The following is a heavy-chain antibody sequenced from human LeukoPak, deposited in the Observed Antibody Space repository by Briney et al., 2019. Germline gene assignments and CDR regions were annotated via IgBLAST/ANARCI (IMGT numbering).Heavy chain of an antibody. CDR2: IYYSGST. CDR1: GGSISSYY. V-gene: IGHV4-59*08. Sequence: SETLSLTCTVSGGSISSYYWSWIRQPPVKGLEWIGYIYYSGSTNYNPSLKSRVTISVDTSKNQFSLKLSSVTAADTAVYYCARHGSGYYDSFDYWGQGTLVTVSS. D-gene: IGHD3-22*01. CDR3: ARHGSGYYDSFDY. J-gene: IGHJ4*02.